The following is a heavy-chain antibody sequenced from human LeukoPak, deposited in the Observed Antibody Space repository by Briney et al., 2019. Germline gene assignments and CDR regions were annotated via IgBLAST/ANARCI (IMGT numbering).Heavy chain of an antibody. D-gene: IGHD2-2*01. CDR3: AGDDCGSPSCLAY. V-gene: IGHV3-33*01. J-gene: IGHJ4*02. CDR2: IQYDGSNK. CDR1: GFTFSNFG. Sequence: PGGSLRLSCEASGFTFSNFGIHWVRQASGKGLDWVAAIQYDGSNKWYADSVKGRFTISRDNSQNTMYLEMNNLRAEDTAVYYCAGDDCGSPSCLAYWGQGTLVTVSS.